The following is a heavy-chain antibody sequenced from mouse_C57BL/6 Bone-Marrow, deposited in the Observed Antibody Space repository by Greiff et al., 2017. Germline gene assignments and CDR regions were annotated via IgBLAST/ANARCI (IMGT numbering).Heavy chain of an antibody. CDR2: IDPETGGT. Sequence: VQLQQSGAELVRPGASVTLSCKASGYTFTDYEMHWVKQTPVHGLEWIGAIDPETGGTAYNQKFKGKAILTADKSSSTAYMELSSLTSEDSAVYYGTRAHYYGSSYDYWGQGTTLTVSS. D-gene: IGHD1-1*01. V-gene: IGHV1-15*01. CDR1: GYTFTDYE. J-gene: IGHJ2*01. CDR3: TRAHYYGSSYDY.